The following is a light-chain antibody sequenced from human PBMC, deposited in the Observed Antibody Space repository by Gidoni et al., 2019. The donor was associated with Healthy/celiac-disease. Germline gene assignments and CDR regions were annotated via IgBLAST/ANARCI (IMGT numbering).Light chain of an antibody. V-gene: IGKV3-11*01. Sequence: IVLTQSPATLSLSPGERATLSCRASQSVSSYLAWYQQKPGQAPRLLIYDASNRATGIPARFSGSGSGTDFTLTISSLEPEDFAVYYCQQRSNWRLTCGGGTKVEIK. J-gene: IGKJ4*01. CDR3: QQRSNWRLT. CDR2: DAS. CDR1: QSVSSY.